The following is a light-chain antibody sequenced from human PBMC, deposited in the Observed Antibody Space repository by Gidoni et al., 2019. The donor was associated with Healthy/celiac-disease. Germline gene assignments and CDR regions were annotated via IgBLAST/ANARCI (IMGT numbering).Light chain of an antibody. CDR3: QQYNSYSPWT. V-gene: IGKV1-5*03. CDR1: QSISSW. Sequence: DLQMTQSPSTLSASVGDRGTITCRARQSISSWLAWYQQKPGKAPKLLIYKASSLESGVPSRFSGSGSGTEFTLTISSLQPDDFATYYCQQYNSYSPWTFGQGTKVEIK. J-gene: IGKJ1*01. CDR2: KAS.